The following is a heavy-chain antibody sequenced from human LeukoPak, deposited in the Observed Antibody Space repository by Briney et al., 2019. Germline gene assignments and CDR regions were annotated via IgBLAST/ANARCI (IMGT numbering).Heavy chain of an antibody. V-gene: IGHV1-46*01. J-gene: IGHJ5*02. CDR3: ARDGNIAAAGHHNWFDP. Sequence: ASVKVSCKASGYTFTSYYMHWVRQAPGQGLEWMGIINPSGGSTSYAQKFQGRVTMTRDTSTSTVYMELSSLRSEDTAVYYCARDGNIAAAGHHNWFDPWGQGTLVTVSS. D-gene: IGHD6-13*01. CDR1: GYTFTSYY. CDR2: INPSGGST.